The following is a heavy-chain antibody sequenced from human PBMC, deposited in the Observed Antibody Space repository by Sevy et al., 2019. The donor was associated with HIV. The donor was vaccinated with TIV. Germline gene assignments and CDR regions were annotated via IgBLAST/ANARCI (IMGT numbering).Heavy chain of an antibody. CDR2: IYYSGST. V-gene: IGHV4-59*13. CDR3: ARRYFYDSRGSTVFDY. J-gene: IGHJ4*02. D-gene: IGHD3-22*01. CDR1: GVSMSSFY. Sequence: SETLSLTCAVSGVSMSSFYWSWIRQPPGKGLEWIGNIYYSGSTNYNPSLKSRVTISVDTSKNQFSLKPSSVTAADTAVYYCARRYFYDSRGSTVFDYWGQGTLVTVSS.